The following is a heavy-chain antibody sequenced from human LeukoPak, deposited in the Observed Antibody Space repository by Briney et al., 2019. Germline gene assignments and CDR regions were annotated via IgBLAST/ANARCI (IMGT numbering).Heavy chain of an antibody. CDR1: GYTFTSYD. CDR2: MNPNSGNT. D-gene: IGHD4-17*01. V-gene: IGHV1-8*01. CDR3: ARGRKSPNGDYNYYYYYYMDV. Sequence: ASVKVSCKASGYTFTSYDINWVRQATGQGLEWMGWMNPNSGNTGYAQKFQGRVTMTRNTSISTAYMELSSLRSEDTAVYYCARGRKSPNGDYNYYYYYYMDVWGKGTTVTVSS. J-gene: IGHJ6*03.